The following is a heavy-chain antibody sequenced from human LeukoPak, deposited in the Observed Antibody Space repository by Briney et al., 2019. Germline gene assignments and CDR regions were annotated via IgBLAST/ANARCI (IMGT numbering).Heavy chain of an antibody. CDR3: AISSGGAYPLFDY. D-gene: IGHD3-16*01. CDR2: ISHDGINK. V-gene: IGHV3-30-3*01. CDR1: GFTFSSYD. J-gene: IGHJ4*02. Sequence: PGGSLRLSCAASGFTFSSYDMHWVRQAPGKGLEWLSVISHDGINKYYADSVKGRFTISRDNSKNILYLQMNSLRAEDTAVYYCAISSGGAYPLFDYWGQGTLVTVSS.